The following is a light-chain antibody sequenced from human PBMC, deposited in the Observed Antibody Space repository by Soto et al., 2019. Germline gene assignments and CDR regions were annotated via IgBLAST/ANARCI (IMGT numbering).Light chain of an antibody. V-gene: IGKV3-15*01. J-gene: IGKJ1*01. CDR3: QQYNSYWT. CDR1: QNVGGS. CDR2: RAS. Sequence: VMTQSPATLSVSPGERATLSCRASQNVGGSVAWYQQKPGQAPRLLIYRASTRATGIPARFSGSGSGTEFTLTISSLQSEDFATYYCQQYNSYWTFGQGTKVDLK.